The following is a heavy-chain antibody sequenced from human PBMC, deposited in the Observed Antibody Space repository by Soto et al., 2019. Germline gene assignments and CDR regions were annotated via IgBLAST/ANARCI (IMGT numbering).Heavy chain of an antibody. CDR3: AKGRGPNYKYDMDA. CDR2: ISYDGSNK. V-gene: IGHV3-30*18. D-gene: IGHD5-12*01. Sequence: GGSLRLSCAASGFTFSSYGMHWVRQAPGKGLEWVAVISYDGSNKYYADSVKGRFTISRDNSKNTLYLQMNSLRAEDTAVYYCAKGRGPNYKYDMDAWGRGTTVTV. CDR1: GFTFSSYG. J-gene: IGHJ6*02.